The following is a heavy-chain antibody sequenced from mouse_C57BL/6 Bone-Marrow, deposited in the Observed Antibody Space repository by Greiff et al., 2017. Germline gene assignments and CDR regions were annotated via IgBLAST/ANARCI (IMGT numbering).Heavy chain of an antibody. V-gene: IGHV1-39*01. CDR2: INPNYGTT. J-gene: IGHJ4*01. Sequence: EVQLQQSGPELVKPGASVKISCKASGYSFTDYNMNWVKQSNGKSLEWIGVINPNYGTTSYNQKFKGKATLTVDQSSSTAYMQLNSLTSEDSAVYDCARSAQALFLYAMDYWGQGTSVTVSS. CDR1: GYSFTDYN. D-gene: IGHD3-2*02. CDR3: ARSAQALFLYAMDY.